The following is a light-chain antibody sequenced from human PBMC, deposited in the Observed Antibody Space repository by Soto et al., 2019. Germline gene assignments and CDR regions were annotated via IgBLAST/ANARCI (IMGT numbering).Light chain of an antibody. Sequence: DIQMTQSPSTLSPSVGDRVTITCRASQDIAIYLAWYQQKPGEAPKLLIYAASTLYGGVPSRFRGSGSGTDFALTITSLQPEDFETYYCLQDYSFPRTFGGGTKVDIK. CDR2: AAS. J-gene: IGKJ4*01. V-gene: IGKV1-9*01. CDR3: LQDYSFPRT. CDR1: QDIAIY.